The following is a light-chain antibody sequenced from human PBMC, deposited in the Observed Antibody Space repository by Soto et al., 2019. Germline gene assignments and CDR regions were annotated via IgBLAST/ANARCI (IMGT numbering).Light chain of an antibody. CDR2: EVS. CDR3: CSYAGRGV. J-gene: IGLJ3*02. V-gene: IGLV2-23*02. CDR1: SSDVGSYNL. Sequence: QSALTQPASVSGSPGQSITISCTGTSSDVGSYNLVSWYQQHPGKAPKLMIYEVSKRPSGVSNRFSGSKSGNTASLTISGLQAEDEADYYCCSYAGRGVFGGDTKLTV.